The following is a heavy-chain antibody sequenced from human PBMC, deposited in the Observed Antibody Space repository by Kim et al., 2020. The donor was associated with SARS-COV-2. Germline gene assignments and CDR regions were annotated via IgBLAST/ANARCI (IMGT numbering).Heavy chain of an antibody. J-gene: IGHJ6*01. CDR1: GGSFSGYY. D-gene: IGHD6-19*01. CDR2: INHSGST. Sequence: SETLSLTCAVYGGSFSGYYWSWIRQPPGKGLEWIGEINHSGSTNYNPSLKSRVTISVDTSKNQFSLKLSSVTAADTAVYYCARSVPVAGFLYYYYGMDV. CDR3: ARSVPVAGFLYYYYGMDV. V-gene: IGHV4-34*01.